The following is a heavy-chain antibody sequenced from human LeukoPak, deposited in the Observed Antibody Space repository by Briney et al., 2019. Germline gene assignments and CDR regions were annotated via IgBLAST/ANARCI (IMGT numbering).Heavy chain of an antibody. V-gene: IGHV5-51*01. CDR2: IYPGDSDT. CDR1: GFSFTSYW. CDR3: ARLYGSDDAFDI. D-gene: IGHD2-8*01. J-gene: IGHJ3*02. Sequence: GASLKISCKGSGFSFTSYWIAWVRQMPGKGLEWMGIIYPGDSDTKYSPSFQGQVTISADKSISTAYLQWSSLKASDTAIYYCARLYGSDDAFDIWGQGTMVTVSS.